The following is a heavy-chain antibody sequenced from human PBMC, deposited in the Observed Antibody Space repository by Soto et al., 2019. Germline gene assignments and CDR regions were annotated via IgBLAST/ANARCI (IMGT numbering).Heavy chain of an antibody. V-gene: IGHV1-2*02. Sequence: QVQLVQSGSEVRKPGASVTVSCKASGYTFTDYYIQWVRQAPGQGLEYMGWISPKGGGEAHAQKFRGRVTMTRDTSVNSAYLHLSSLTSDDTAVYFCARCHRGLRCHLDYWGQGTLVTVSS. CDR1: GYTFTDYY. D-gene: IGHD4-17*01. CDR3: ARCHRGLRCHLDY. J-gene: IGHJ4*02. CDR2: ISPKGGGE.